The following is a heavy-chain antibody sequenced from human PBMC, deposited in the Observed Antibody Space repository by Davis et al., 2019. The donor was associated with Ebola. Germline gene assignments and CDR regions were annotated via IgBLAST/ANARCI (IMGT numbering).Heavy chain of an antibody. CDR2: ISGDGGST. CDR3: ARDRRYSSGWYGSVGNLFDY. CDR1: GFTFDDYA. V-gene: IGHV3-43*02. D-gene: IGHD6-19*01. Sequence: GESLKISCAASGFTFDDYAMHWVRQAPGKGLEWVSLISGDGGSTYYADSVKGRFTISRDNSKNTLYLQMNSLRAEDTAVYYCARDRRYSSGWYGSVGNLFDYWGQGTLVTVSS. J-gene: IGHJ4*02.